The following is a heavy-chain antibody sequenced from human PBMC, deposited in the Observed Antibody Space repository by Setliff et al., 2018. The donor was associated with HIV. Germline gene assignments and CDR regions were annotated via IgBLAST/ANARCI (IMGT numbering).Heavy chain of an antibody. J-gene: IGHJ4*02. CDR3: GRAQIAARRPFDY. CDR2: INHRGST. D-gene: IGHD6-6*01. Sequence: LSLTCAVYGGSFSNYYWSWIRQSPGKGLEWIGEINHRGSTNYSPSLKIRALISADTSKNQFSLRLTSVTAADTAIYYCGRAQIAARRPFDYWGLGTLVTVS. CDR1: GGSFSNYY. V-gene: IGHV4-34*09.